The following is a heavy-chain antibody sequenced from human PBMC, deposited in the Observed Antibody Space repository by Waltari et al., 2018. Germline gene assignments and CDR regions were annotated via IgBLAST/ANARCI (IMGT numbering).Heavy chain of an antibody. CDR2: IYSGGST. J-gene: IGHJ4*02. Sequence: EVQLVESGGGLIQPGGSLRLSCAASGFTVNSNYMSWVRQAPGKGLWWVSVIYSGGSTYYADAVKGRVTISRDNSKNTLYLQMNSLRAEDTAVYYCARDPAAAGNYWGQGTLVTVSS. CDR3: ARDPAAAGNY. D-gene: IGHD6-13*01. V-gene: IGHV3-53*01. CDR1: GFTVNSNY.